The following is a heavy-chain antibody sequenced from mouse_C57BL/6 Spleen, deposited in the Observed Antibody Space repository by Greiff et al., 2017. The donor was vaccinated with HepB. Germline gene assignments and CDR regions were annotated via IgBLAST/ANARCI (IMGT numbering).Heavy chain of an antibody. D-gene: IGHD2-4*01. CDR1: GYTFTSYG. Sequence: QVQLQQSGAELARPGASVKLSCTASGYTFTSYGISWVKQRTGQGLEWIGEIYPRSGNTYYNEKFKGKATLTADNSSSTAYMELRSLTSEDSAVYFCAPDDYDSHWYFDVWGTGTTVTVSS. V-gene: IGHV1-81*01. J-gene: IGHJ1*03. CDR2: IYPRSGNT. CDR3: APDDYDSHWYFDV.